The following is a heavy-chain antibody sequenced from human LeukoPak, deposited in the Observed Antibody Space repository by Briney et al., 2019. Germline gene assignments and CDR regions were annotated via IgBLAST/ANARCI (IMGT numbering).Heavy chain of an antibody. CDR1: GFSLNTTGVG. Sequence: SGPTLVNPTQTLTLTCALSGFSLNTTGVGVGWIRQPPGKALEWLALIYWDDDIRYSPSLKSSLTITKDTSKNQVVLTMTNMDPVDTATYYCAHRRKAGWFDPWGQGTLVTVSS. J-gene: IGHJ5*02. V-gene: IGHV2-5*02. CDR2: IYWDDDI. CDR3: AHRRKAGWFDP.